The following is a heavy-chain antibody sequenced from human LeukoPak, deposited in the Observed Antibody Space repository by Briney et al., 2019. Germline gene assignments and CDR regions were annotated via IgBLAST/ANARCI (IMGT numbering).Heavy chain of an antibody. D-gene: IGHD3-22*01. CDR2: IYYSGST. V-gene: IGHV4-39*02. Sequence: SETLSLTCTVSGGSISSSSYYWGWIRQPPGKGLEWIGNIYYSGSTYYNPSLKSRVTILVDTSKNHFSLKLSSVTAADTAVYYCARGGDTSGHYYFEYFHHWGQGTLVAVSS. CDR3: ARGGDTSGHYYFEYFHH. CDR1: GGSISSSSYY. J-gene: IGHJ1*01.